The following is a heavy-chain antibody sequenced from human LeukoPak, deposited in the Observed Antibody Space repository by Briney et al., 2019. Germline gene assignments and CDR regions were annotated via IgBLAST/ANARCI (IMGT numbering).Heavy chain of an antibody. J-gene: IGHJ4*02. Sequence: SGTLSLTCAVPGDSISSYFWSWIRQPPGKGLEWIGYMHNGVHTNYNPSLKSRVTISGDTSKNQLSLKLTSVTAADTAVYYCAATIKRDYGDTNLDYWGQGTLVTVSS. CDR3: AATIKRDYGDTNLDY. V-gene: IGHV4-59*01. CDR2: MHNGVHT. D-gene: IGHD4/OR15-4a*01. CDR1: GDSISSYF.